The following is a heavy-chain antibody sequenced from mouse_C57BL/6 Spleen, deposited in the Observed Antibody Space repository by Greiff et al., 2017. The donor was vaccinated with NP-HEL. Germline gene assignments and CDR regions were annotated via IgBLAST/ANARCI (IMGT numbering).Heavy chain of an antibody. CDR2: ISYSGST. CDR3: ARDGYAMDY. J-gene: IGHJ4*01. CDR1: GYSITSGYD. Sequence: EVQRVESGPGMVKPSQSLSLTCTVTGYSITSGYDWHWIRHFPGNKLEWMGYISYSGSTNYNPSLKSRISITHDTSKNHFVLKLNSVTTEDTATYYCARDGYAMDYWGQGTSVTVSS. V-gene: IGHV3-1*01.